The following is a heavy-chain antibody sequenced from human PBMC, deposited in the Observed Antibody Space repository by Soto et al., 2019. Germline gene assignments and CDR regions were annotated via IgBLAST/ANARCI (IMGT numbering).Heavy chain of an antibody. V-gene: IGHV1-46*01. Sequence: SVEVSCNASLYTFTSYYMHWVRQAPGQGLEWMGIINPSGGSTSYAKKFQGRVTMTRDTSTSTVYMELSSLRSEDTAVYYCARESHKWELPGYWGQGTLVTVYS. CDR3: ARESHKWELPGY. CDR1: LYTFTSYY. J-gene: IGHJ4*02. D-gene: IGHD1-26*01. CDR2: INPSGGST.